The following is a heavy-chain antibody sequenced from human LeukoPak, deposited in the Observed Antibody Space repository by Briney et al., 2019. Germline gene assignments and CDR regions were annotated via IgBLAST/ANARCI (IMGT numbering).Heavy chain of an antibody. J-gene: IGHJ3*02. CDR1: GYTLTELS. CDR3: ATVGMTTDAFDI. V-gene: IGHV1-24*01. Sequence: ASVKVSCKVSGYTLTELSMHWVRQAPGKGLEWMGGFDPEDGETIYAQKFQGRVTMTEDTSTDTAYMELSSLRSEDTAVYYGATVGMTTDAFDIWGQGTMVTVSS. D-gene: IGHD4-17*01. CDR2: FDPEDGET.